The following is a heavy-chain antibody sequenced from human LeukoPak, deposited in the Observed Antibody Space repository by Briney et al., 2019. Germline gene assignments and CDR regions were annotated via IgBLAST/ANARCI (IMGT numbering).Heavy chain of an antibody. J-gene: IGHJ6*03. D-gene: IGHD3-10*01. CDR1: GDSIIGYY. CDR2: INHSGSI. CDR3: ARRMGRRFGERYYYYHYMDV. Sequence: SETLSLTCSVSGDSIIGYYWGWIRQPPGKGLEWIGEINHSGSINYNSSLKSRVTISVDTSKNQFSLKLSSVTAADTAMYYCARRMGRRFGERYYYYHYMDVWGKGTTVTISS. V-gene: IGHV4-34*01.